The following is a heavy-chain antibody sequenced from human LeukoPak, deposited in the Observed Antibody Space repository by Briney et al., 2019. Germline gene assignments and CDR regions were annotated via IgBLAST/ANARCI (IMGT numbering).Heavy chain of an antibody. Sequence: PGGSLRLSCAASGFTVSTNYMSWVRQAPGKGLEWVSVIYSSGSTYYADSVKGRFTISRDNSKNTVYLQMNSLRDEDTAVYYCARDPRDDYTPGGIWGQGTMVTVSS. CDR2: IYSSGST. V-gene: IGHV3-66*01. J-gene: IGHJ3*02. D-gene: IGHD5-24*01. CDR3: ARDPRDDYTPGGI. CDR1: GFTVSTNY.